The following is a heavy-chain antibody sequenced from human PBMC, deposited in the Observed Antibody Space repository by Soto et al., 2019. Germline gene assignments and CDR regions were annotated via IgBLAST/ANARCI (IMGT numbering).Heavy chain of an antibody. CDR3: ATTGPY. J-gene: IGHJ4*02. CDR1: GFPFSSYG. CDR2: IWFDGSNK. V-gene: IGHV3-33*01. Sequence: PGGSLRLSCAASGFPFSSYGTHWVRQAPGKGLEWVAVIWFDGSNKFYADSVKGRFTISRDNSKNTVSLQMNSLRDEDSAAYYCATTGPYWGQGTLVTVSS.